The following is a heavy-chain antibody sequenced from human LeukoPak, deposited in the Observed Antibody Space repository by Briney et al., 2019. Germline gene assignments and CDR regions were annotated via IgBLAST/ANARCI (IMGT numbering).Heavy chain of an antibody. CDR3: AREYAYPHY. Sequence: PGGSLRLSCAASGFTFSDYYMSWIREAPGKGLEGGSYISDSGTTTYYADSVKGRFTISTDNAKTSLSLQMSSLRAEDTAVYYCAREYAYPHYWGQGILVTVSS. V-gene: IGHV3-11*01. J-gene: IGHJ4*02. D-gene: IGHD2-2*02. CDR1: GFTFSDYY. CDR2: ISDSGTTT.